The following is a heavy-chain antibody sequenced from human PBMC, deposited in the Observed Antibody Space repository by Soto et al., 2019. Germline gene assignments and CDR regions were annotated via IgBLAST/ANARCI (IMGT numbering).Heavy chain of an antibody. CDR2: INPSGGST. J-gene: IGHJ4*02. D-gene: IGHD4-17*01. V-gene: IGHV1-46*03. Sequence: ASVKVSCKASGYTFTSYYMHWVRQAPGQGLEWMGIINPSGGSTSYAQKFQGRVTMTRDTSTSTVYMELSSLRSEDTAVYYCARGNALYGDYVGFMDYWGQGTLVTVSS. CDR1: GYTFTSYY. CDR3: ARGNALYGDYVGFMDY.